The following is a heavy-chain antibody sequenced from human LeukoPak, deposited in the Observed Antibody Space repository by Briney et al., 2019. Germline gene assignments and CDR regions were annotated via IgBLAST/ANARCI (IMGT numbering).Heavy chain of an antibody. CDR2: IYYSGST. Sequence: PSQTLSLTCTVSGGSISSGGYYWSWIRQHPGTGLEWIGYIYYSGSTYYNPSLKSRVTISVDTSKNQFSLKLSSVTAADTAVYYCARGYYYDSSGYPRWFDPWGQGTLVTVSS. V-gene: IGHV4-31*03. D-gene: IGHD3-22*01. CDR3: ARGYYYDSSGYPRWFDP. J-gene: IGHJ5*02. CDR1: GGSISSGGYY.